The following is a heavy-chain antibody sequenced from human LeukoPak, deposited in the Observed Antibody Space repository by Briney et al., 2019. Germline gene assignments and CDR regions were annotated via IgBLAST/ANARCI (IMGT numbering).Heavy chain of an antibody. D-gene: IGHD6-19*01. CDR2: ISAYNGNT. CDR1: GYTFTSYG. Sequence: GASVKVSCKASGYTFTSYGISWVRQAPGQGLEWMGWISAYNGNTSYAQKLQGRVTMTTYKSTSTNHTELRSRRSDDTAVYYCARDRGSSGWYMYFDYWGQGTLVTVSS. V-gene: IGHV1-18*01. CDR3: ARDRGSSGWYMYFDY. J-gene: IGHJ4*02.